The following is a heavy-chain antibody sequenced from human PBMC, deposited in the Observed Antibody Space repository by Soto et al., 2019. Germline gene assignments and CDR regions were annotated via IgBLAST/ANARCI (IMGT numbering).Heavy chain of an antibody. CDR2: IKSKTDGGTT. Sequence: GGSLRLSCAASGFTFSNAWMSWVRQAPGKGLEWVGRIKSKTDGGTTDYAAPVKGRFTISRDDSKNTLYLQMNSLKTEDTAVYYCSTDSMIVVVKVGHAFDIWGQGTMVTVSS. CDR3: STDSMIVVVKVGHAFDI. D-gene: IGHD3-22*01. V-gene: IGHV3-15*01. CDR1: GFTFSNAW. J-gene: IGHJ3*02.